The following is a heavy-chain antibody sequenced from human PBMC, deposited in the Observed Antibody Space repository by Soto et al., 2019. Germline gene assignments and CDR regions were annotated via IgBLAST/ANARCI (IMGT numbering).Heavy chain of an antibody. CDR2: IIPLLGIT. CDR3: ARDPRSITGTTSSEDFQH. D-gene: IGHD1-20*01. V-gene: IGHV1-69*01. Sequence: QAQLMQSGAEVKKPGSSVKVSCKASGGTFSGYAINWVLQAPGQGLEWMGGIIPLLGITDYGQKFQGSITIAADESTGTAYMDLRGLRSEDTAVYYCARDPRSITGTTSSEDFQHWGQGTLVIVSS. CDR1: GGTFSGYA. J-gene: IGHJ1*01.